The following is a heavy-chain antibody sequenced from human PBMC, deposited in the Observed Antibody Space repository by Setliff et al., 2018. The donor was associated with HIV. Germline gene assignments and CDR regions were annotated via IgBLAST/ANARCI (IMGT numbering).Heavy chain of an antibody. CDR3: AKEDQRVTSVDY. CDR1: GFTFRNYG. Sequence: GESLRLSCAAPGFTFRNYGMHWVRQAPGKGLEWVAFIRLDGSDKFYADSVKGRFTISRDNSKNTLFLQMNSLRSEDTAVYYCAKEDQRVTSVDYWGQGTPVTVS. J-gene: IGHJ4*02. V-gene: IGHV3-30*02. D-gene: IGHD2-2*01. CDR2: IRLDGSDK.